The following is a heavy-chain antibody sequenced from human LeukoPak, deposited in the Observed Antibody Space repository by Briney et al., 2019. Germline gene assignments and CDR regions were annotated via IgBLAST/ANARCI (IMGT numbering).Heavy chain of an antibody. J-gene: IGHJ6*02. CDR3: ARDGLLWGSGYYGMDV. Sequence: ASVKVSCKASGYTFTTYYMHWVRQAPGQGLEWMGWIYPDSGGTNYAQKFQGRVTMTRDTSISTAYMELSRLRSDDTAVYYCARDGLLWGSGYYGMDVWGQGTTVTVSS. V-gene: IGHV1-2*02. CDR1: GYTFTTYY. CDR2: IYPDSGGT. D-gene: IGHD3-3*01.